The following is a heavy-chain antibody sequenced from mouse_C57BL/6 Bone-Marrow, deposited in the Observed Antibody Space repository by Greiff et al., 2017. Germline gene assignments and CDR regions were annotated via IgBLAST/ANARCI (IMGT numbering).Heavy chain of an antibody. V-gene: IGHV14-4*01. J-gene: IGHJ1*03. CDR1: GFNIKDDY. Sequence: VQLQQSGAELVRPGASVQLSCTASGFNIKDDYMHWVKQRPEQGLEWIGWIDPENGDTEDASKFQGKATITADTSSNTAYLQLSSLTSEDTAVYYCTTPYYYGRDWYFDVWGTGTTVTVSS. CDR2: IDPENGDT. D-gene: IGHD1-1*01. CDR3: TTPYYYGRDWYFDV.